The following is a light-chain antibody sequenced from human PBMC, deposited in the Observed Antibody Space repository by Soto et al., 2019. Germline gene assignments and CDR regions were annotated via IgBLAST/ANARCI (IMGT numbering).Light chain of an antibody. V-gene: IGKV3-11*01. CDR1: QSVSNY. CDR3: QPRSNWPIT. CDR2: DAS. Sequence: EIMLTQSPATLYLSPGERVTLSCRASQSVSNYLAWYQHNPAKAPRLLIYDASNRATGIPARFSCSGSGTDFTRTISSLEPEDFAVYYCQPRSNWPITFGQGTRLEIK. J-gene: IGKJ5*01.